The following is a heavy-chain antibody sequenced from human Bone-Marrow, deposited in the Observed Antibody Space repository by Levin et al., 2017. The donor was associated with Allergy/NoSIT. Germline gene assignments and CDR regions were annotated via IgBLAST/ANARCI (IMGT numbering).Heavy chain of an antibody. CDR2: IKQDGSEK. J-gene: IGHJ3*02. Sequence: LSLTCAASGFTFRSYWMSWVRQAPGKGLEWVANIKQDGSEKYYVDSVKGRFTISRDNAKNSLYLQMNSLRAEDTAVYYCARDGDSSSHAFDIWGQGTMVTVSS. D-gene: IGHD6-13*01. CDR1: GFTFRSYW. CDR3: ARDGDSSSHAFDI. V-gene: IGHV3-7*01.